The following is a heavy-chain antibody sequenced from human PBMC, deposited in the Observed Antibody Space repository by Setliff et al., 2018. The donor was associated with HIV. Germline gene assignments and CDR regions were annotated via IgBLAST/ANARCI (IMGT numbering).Heavy chain of an antibody. CDR2: IYTSGST. D-gene: IGHD3-10*01. J-gene: IGHJ4*02. CDR1: GGSITGHY. CDR3: ARDGMVRGSKAFGY. Sequence: SETLSLTCTVSGGSITGHYWSWIRQPAGKGLEWIGRIYTSGSTNYNPSLKSRVTISVDTSKNQFSLKLSSVTAADTAVYYCARDGMVRGSKAFGYWGQGTLVTVSS. V-gene: IGHV4-4*07.